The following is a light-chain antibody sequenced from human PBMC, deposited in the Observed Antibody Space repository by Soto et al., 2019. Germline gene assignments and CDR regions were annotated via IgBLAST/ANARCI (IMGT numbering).Light chain of an antibody. V-gene: IGKV1-5*03. CDR3: QQYHIYSGT. Sequence: DIQMTQSPSTLAASVVYIVSITWRASQTIDSWLAWYQQRPGKPPNLLIYKASTLASGVPSRFSGSGSGTEFTPTINSLQPDDFATYYCQQYHIYSGTFGQGTKVDTK. CDR2: KAS. J-gene: IGKJ1*01. CDR1: QTIDSW.